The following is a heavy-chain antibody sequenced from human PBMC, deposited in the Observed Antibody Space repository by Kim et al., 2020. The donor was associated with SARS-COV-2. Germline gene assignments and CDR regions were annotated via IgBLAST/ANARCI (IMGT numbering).Heavy chain of an antibody. V-gene: IGHV3-23*01. CDR3: AGDIWHLKMVLDY. Sequence: HYAGSVKGRFTISSDNTKNMLYLQMNSLRGEDTALYYCAGDIWHLKMVLDYWGQRTPVTVSS. D-gene: IGHD2-8*01. J-gene: IGHJ4*02.